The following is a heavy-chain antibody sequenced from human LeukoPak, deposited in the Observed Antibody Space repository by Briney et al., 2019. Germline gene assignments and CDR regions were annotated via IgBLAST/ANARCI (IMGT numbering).Heavy chain of an antibody. CDR1: GGSISSSSYY. Sequence: PSETLSLTCTVSGGSISSSSYYWGWLRQPPGKGLEWIGSIYYSGSTYYNPSLKSRVTISVDTSKNQFSLKLSSVTAADTAVYYCARVNQGRIFDYWGQGTLVTVSS. CDR3: ARVNQGRIFDY. V-gene: IGHV4-39*07. CDR2: IYYSGST. D-gene: IGHD2-15*01. J-gene: IGHJ4*02.